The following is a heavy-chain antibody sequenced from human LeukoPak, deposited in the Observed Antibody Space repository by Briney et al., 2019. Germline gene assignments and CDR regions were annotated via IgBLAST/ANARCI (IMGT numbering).Heavy chain of an antibody. Sequence: PGGSLRLSCAASGFTFSSYSMNWVRQAPGRGLEWVSSISTSSSYIYYADSVKGRFTISRDNAKNSLYLQMNSLRAEDTAVYYCARGWNSDYFDYWGQGTLVTVSS. CDR2: ISTSSSYI. V-gene: IGHV3-21*01. D-gene: IGHD1-7*01. CDR1: GFTFSSYS. J-gene: IGHJ4*02. CDR3: ARGWNSDYFDY.